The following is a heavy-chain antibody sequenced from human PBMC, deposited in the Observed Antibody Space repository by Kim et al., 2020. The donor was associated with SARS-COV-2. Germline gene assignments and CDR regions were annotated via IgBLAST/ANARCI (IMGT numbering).Heavy chain of an antibody. CDR1: GFTFSSYA. D-gene: IGHD3-16*01. CDR2: ISYDGSNK. CDR3: ARALLGHYYYGMDV. V-gene: IGHV3-30*04. J-gene: IGHJ6*02. Sequence: WGSLRLSCAASGFTFSSYAMHWVRQAPGKGLEWVAVISYDGSNKYYADSVKGRFTITRDNSKNTLYLQMNSLRAEDTAVYYCARALLGHYYYGMDVWGQGTTVTVSS.